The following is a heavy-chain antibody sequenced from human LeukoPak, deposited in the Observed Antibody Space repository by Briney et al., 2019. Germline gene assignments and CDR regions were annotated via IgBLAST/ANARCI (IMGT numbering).Heavy chain of an antibody. CDR2: FKSKTDVGTT. Sequence: PGGSLRLSCAASGFTFTNAWMSWVRQAPGKGLEWVGLFKSKTDVGTTDYAAPVKGRFTISRDDSKNTLYLQMNSLKTEDTAVYYCTTDISSGWYLNYFDYWGQGTLVTVSS. V-gene: IGHV3-15*01. J-gene: IGHJ4*02. D-gene: IGHD6-19*01. CDR1: GFTFTNAW. CDR3: TTDISSGWYLNYFDY.